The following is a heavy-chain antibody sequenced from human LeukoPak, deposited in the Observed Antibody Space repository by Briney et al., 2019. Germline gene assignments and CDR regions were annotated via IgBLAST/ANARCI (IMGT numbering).Heavy chain of an antibody. D-gene: IGHD2-15*01. CDR2: INHSGST. V-gene: IGHV4-34*01. CDR1: GGSFSGYY. CDR3: ARGRGTLRRLGY. Sequence: SETLSLTCAVYGGSFSGYYWSWIRQPPGKGLEWIGEINHSGSTNYNPSLESRVTISVDTSKNQFSLKLSSVTAADTAVYYCARGRGTLRRLGYWGQGTLVTVSS. J-gene: IGHJ4*02.